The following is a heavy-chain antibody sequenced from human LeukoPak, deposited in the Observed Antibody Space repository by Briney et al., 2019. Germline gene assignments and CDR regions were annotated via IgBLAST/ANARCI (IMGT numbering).Heavy chain of an antibody. J-gene: IGHJ4*02. CDR1: GGSISSSTYY. CDR2: IYYSGST. V-gene: IGHV4-39*01. Sequence: PSETLSLTCTVSGGSISSSTYYWGWIRQPPGKGLEWIGSIYYSGSTYYNPSLKSRVTISVDTSKNQFSLRLSSVTAADTAVFYCARGSRYGSWGVFGYWGQGTLVTVSS. CDR3: ARGSRYGSWGVFGY. D-gene: IGHD3-10*01.